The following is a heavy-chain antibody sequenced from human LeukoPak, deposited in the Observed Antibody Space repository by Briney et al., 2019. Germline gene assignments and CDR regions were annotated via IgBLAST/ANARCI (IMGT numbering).Heavy chain of an antibody. V-gene: IGHV3-53*01. J-gene: IGHJ4*02. CDR1: GFTVSSNY. CDR2: IYSGGST. D-gene: IGHD4/OR15-4a*01. Sequence: GGSLRLSCAASGFTVSSNYMSWVRQAPGKGLEWVSVIYSGGSTYYADSVKGRFTISRDNSKNTLYLQMTSLRAEDTAVYYCARVGCQATFDYWGQGTLVTVSS. CDR3: ARVGCQATFDY.